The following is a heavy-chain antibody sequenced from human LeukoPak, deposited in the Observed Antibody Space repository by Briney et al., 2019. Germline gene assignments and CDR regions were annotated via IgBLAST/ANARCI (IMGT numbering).Heavy chain of an antibody. J-gene: IGHJ4*02. V-gene: IGHV3-23*01. CDR1: GFTFSSYA. CDR2: ISGGGASA. Sequence: TGGSLRLSCAAPGFTFSSYAMSWVRQAPGKGLEWVLGISGGGASAYYADSVKGRFTISRDNSKNALYLQMNSLRAEDTAVYYCAKIGGGPTIIRGVIISPFDYWGQGTLVTVSS. D-gene: IGHD3-10*01. CDR3: AKIGGGPTIIRGVIISPFDY.